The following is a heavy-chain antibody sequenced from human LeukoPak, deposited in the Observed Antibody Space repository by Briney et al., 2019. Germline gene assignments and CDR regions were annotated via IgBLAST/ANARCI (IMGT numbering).Heavy chain of an antibody. V-gene: IGHV4-34*01. Sequence: SETLSLTCVVYGGSFSGYFWNWIRQPPGKGLEWIGEINHSGSTNYNPSLKSRVTISVDTSKNQFSLKLSSVTAADTAVYYCARGVGSGYTDYWGQGALVTVSS. CDR3: ARGVGSGYTDY. CDR2: INHSGST. J-gene: IGHJ4*02. D-gene: IGHD3-22*01. CDR1: GGSFSGYF.